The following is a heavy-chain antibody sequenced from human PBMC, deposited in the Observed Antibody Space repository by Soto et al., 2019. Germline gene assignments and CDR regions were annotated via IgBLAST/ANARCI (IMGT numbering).Heavy chain of an antibody. CDR3: ARGSYGQVRAPWLGSYYYGMDV. D-gene: IGHD6-19*01. Sequence: QVQLVQSGAEVKKPGSSVKVSCKASGGTFSSYTISWVRQAPGQGLEWMGRIIPILGIANYAQNCQGRGPSTPNKPTSTAYVERTSLRAEDKAVYYCARGSYGQVRAPWLGSYYYGMDVGGQGTTVTVSS. CDR1: GGTFSSYT. J-gene: IGHJ6*01. CDR2: IIPILGIA. V-gene: IGHV1-69*02.